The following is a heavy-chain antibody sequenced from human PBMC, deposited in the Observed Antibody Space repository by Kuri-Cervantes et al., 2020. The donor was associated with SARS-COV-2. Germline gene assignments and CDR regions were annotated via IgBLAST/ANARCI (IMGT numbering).Heavy chain of an antibody. Sequence: ASVKVSCKASGYTFRNYGISWVRQAPGQGLEWMGWISAYNGNRKYGQKIQGRVTMTTDTSTSTAYMELRSLRSDDTAVYYCARVSTYYGSSGSYKGDWAEYFQHWGQGTLVTVSS. CDR3: ARVSTYYGSSGSYKGDWAEYFQH. D-gene: IGHD3-22*01. CDR1: GYTFRNYG. V-gene: IGHV1-18*04. CDR2: ISAYNGNR. J-gene: IGHJ1*01.